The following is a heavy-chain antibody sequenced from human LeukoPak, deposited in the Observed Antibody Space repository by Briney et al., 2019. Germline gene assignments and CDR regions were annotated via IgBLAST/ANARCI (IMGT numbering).Heavy chain of an antibody. CDR2: INPNSGGT. D-gene: IGHD5-18*01. Sequence: ASVKVSCKASGYTSTGYYMHWVRLAPGQGLEWMGWINPNSGGTNYAQKFQGWVSMTRDTSISTAYMELSRLRSDDTAVYYCARSRKDTAMVGADYWGQGTLVTVSS. J-gene: IGHJ4*02. CDR3: ARSRKDTAMVGADY. CDR1: GYTSTGYY. V-gene: IGHV1-2*04.